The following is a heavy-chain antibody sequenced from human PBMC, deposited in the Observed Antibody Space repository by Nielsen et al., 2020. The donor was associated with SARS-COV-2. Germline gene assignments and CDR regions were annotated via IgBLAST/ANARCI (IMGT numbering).Heavy chain of an antibody. D-gene: IGHD3-3*01. CDR1: GGSFSGYS. CDR3: ARQPLRFLEWLPDLYYFDY. J-gene: IGHJ4*02. CDR2: INHRGST. Sequence: SEPLSLTCAVYGGSFSGYSWSWIRQPPGKGLEWIGEINHRGSTNYNPSLKSRVTISVDTSKNPFSLKLSSVTAADTAVYYCARQPLRFLEWLPDLYYFDYWGQGTLVTVSS. V-gene: IGHV4-34*01.